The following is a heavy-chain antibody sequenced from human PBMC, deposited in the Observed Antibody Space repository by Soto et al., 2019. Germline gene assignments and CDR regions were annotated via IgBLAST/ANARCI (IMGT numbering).Heavy chain of an antibody. CDR3: AKEGSGWDPFDY. CDR2: ISYDGSNK. CDR1: GFTFSSYS. D-gene: IGHD6-19*01. J-gene: IGHJ4*02. V-gene: IGHV3-30*18. Sequence: QVQLVESGGGVVQPGRSLRLSCAASGFTFSSYSMHWVRQAPGKGLEWVAVISYDGSNKYYADSVKGRFTISRDNSKNTLYLQMNSLRAEDTAVYYCAKEGSGWDPFDYWGQGTLVTVSS.